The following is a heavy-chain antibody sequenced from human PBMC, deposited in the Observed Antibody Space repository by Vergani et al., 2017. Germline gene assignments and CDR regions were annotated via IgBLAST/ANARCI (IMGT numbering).Heavy chain of an antibody. V-gene: IGHV3-21*01. CDR1: GFTFSNYA. J-gene: IGHJ4*02. CDR3: ARSEGQGY. Sequence: EVQLLESGGGLVQPGGSLRLSCAASGFTFSNYAMSWVRQAPGKGLEWVSGISSSSSYIYYADSVKGRFTISRDNAKNSLYLQMNSLRAEDTAVYYCARSEGQGYWGQGTLVTVSS. CDR2: ISSSSSYI.